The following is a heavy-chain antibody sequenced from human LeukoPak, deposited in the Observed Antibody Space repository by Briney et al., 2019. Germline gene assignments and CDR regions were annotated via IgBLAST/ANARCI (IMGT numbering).Heavy chain of an antibody. V-gene: IGHV3-53*01. CDR3: ARDLWLPMGDAFDI. CDR2: IYSGGST. CDR1: GFTFSSYA. D-gene: IGHD6-19*01. J-gene: IGHJ3*02. Sequence: PGGSLRLSCAASGFTFSSYAMSWVRQAPGKGLEWVSVIYSGGSTYYADSVKGRFTISRDNSKNTLYLQMNSLRAEDTAVYYCARDLWLPMGDAFDIWGQGTMVTVSS.